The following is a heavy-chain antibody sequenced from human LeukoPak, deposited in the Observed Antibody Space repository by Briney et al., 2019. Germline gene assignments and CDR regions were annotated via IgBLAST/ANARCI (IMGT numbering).Heavy chain of an antibody. J-gene: IGHJ4*02. CDR2: ISSSSSYI. V-gene: IGHV3-21*01. Sequence: GGSLRLSCAVSGFTFSSYSMNWVRQAPGKGLEWVSSISSSSSYIYYADSVKGRFTISRDNAKNSLYLQMNSLRAEDTAVYYCARVDYGSGTHFDYWGQGTLVTVSS. D-gene: IGHD3-10*01. CDR1: GFTFSSYS. CDR3: ARVDYGSGTHFDY.